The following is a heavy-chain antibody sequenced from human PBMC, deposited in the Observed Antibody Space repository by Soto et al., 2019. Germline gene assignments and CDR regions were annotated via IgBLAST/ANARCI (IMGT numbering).Heavy chain of an antibody. J-gene: IGHJ4*02. CDR1: GYSFTSYW. Sequence: GESLKISCKGSGYSFTSYWIGWVRPMPGKGLEWMGIIYPGDSDTRYSPSFQGQVTISADKSMSTAYLQWSSLKASDTAMYYCATLSKSGGVTPGYWGQGTLVTVSS. D-gene: IGHD2-21*02. CDR2: IYPGDSDT. V-gene: IGHV5-51*01. CDR3: ATLSKSGGVTPGY.